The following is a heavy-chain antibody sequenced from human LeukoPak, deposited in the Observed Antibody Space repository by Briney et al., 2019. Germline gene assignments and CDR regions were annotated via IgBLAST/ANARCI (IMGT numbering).Heavy chain of an antibody. CDR1: GFSFSIYT. CDR2: ISSSSSTI. V-gene: IGHV3-48*02. J-gene: IGHJ4*02. D-gene: IGHD6-13*01. Sequence: QPGGSLRLSCAASGFSFSIYTMNWVRQAPGKGLDWVSYISSSSSTIYYADSVKGRFTISRDNANNSLYLQMNSLRDEDTAVYYCARARRYRSSWYHDYWGQGSLVTVSS. CDR3: ARARRYRSSWYHDY.